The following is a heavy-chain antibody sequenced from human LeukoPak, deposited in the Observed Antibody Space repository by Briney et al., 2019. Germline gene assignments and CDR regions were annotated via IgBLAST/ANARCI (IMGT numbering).Heavy chain of an antibody. Sequence: SETLSLTCTDSGYSISSGYYWGWIRQPPGKGLEWIGTMYHSGSIYYNPSLKSRVTISGDTSKNQFSLRLSSVTAADTAVYYCARASYSYDINGWVPFDYWGQGTLVTVSS. V-gene: IGHV4-38-2*02. CDR2: MYHSGSI. CDR3: ARASYSYDINGWVPFDY. D-gene: IGHD3-22*01. J-gene: IGHJ4*02. CDR1: GYSISSGYY.